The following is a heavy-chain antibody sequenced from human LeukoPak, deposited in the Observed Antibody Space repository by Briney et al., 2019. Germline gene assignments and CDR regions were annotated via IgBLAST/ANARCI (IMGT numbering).Heavy chain of an antibody. J-gene: IGHJ6*03. D-gene: IGHD6-13*01. Sequence: GGSLRLSCAASGFTFDDYAMHWVRQAPGKGLEWVSGISWHSGSIGYADSVKGRFTISRDNAKNSLYLQMNSLRAEDTALYYCAKAGYGSQFRMDVWGKGTTVTVSS. CDR2: ISWHSGSI. V-gene: IGHV3-9*01. CDR1: GFTFDDYA. CDR3: AKAGYGSQFRMDV.